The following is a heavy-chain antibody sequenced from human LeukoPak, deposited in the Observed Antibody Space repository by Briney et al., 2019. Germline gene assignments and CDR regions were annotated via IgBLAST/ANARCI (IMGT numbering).Heavy chain of an antibody. J-gene: IGHJ4*02. CDR3: AKDLNVGRDYDILTGYPYPDY. CDR2: IRYDGSNK. CDR1: GFTFSSYG. Sequence: GGSLRLSCAASGFTFSSYGMHWVRQAPGKGLEWVAFIRYDGSNKYYADSVKGRFTISRDNSKNTLYLQMNSLRAEDTAVYYCAKDLNVGRDYDILTGYPYPDYWGQGTLVTVSS. D-gene: IGHD3-9*01. V-gene: IGHV3-30*02.